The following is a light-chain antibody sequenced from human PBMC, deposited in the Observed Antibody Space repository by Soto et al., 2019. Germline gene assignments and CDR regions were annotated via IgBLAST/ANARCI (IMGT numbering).Light chain of an antibody. V-gene: IGKV1-33*01. J-gene: IGKJ4*01. CDR3: QQYDNVPLT. CDR1: QDISNY. Sequence: DIQMTQSPSSLSASVRDRLIITFHASQDISNYLNWFQQKPGKAPKLLISGASNLETGVPSRFSGSGSGTDFTFTISSLQPEDIATYYCQQYDNVPLTFGGGTKVHIK. CDR2: GAS.